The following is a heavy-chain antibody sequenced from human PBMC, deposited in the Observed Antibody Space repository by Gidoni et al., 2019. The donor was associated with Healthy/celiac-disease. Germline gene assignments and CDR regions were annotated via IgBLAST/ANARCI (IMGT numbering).Heavy chain of an antibody. D-gene: IGHD2-2*01. V-gene: IGHV1-2*02. CDR2: INPNRGDT. J-gene: IGHJ4*02. CDR3: ARVNRATRRNFDY. Sequence: QVQLVQSGAEVKKPGASVKVSCKASGHTFTGYYMHWVRQAPGQGLEWMGWINPNRGDTDYAQKCKGRVTMTRDTSISTAYMELSRLGSDDTAVYYCARVNRATRRNFDYWGQGTLVTVSS. CDR1: GHTFTGYY.